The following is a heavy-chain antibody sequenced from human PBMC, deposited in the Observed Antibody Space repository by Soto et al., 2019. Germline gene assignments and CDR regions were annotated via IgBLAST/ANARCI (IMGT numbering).Heavy chain of an antibody. D-gene: IGHD3-22*01. V-gene: IGHV1-69*13. Sequence: SVKVSCKASGGTFSSYAISWVRQAPGQGLEWMGGIIPIFGTANYAQKFQGRVTITADESTSTAYMELSSLRSEDTAVYYCARDRQAYYDSSGYYWGHYWGQGTLVTVSS. CDR2: IIPIFGTA. J-gene: IGHJ4*02. CDR1: GGTFSSYA. CDR3: ARDRQAYYDSSGYYWGHY.